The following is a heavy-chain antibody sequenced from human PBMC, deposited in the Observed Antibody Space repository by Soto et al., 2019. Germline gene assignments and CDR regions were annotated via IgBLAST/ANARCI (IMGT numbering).Heavy chain of an antibody. V-gene: IGHV3-48*03. CDR3: AGNHDSSGYTLYYYYGMGV. J-gene: IGHJ6*02. Sequence: PGGSLRLSCAASGFTFSSYEMNWVRQAPGKGLEWVSYISSSGSTIYYADSVKGRFTISRDNAKNSLYLQMNSLRAEDTAVYYCAGNHDSSGYTLYYYYGMGVWGQGTTVTVS. D-gene: IGHD3-22*01. CDR1: GFTFSSYE. CDR2: ISSSGSTI.